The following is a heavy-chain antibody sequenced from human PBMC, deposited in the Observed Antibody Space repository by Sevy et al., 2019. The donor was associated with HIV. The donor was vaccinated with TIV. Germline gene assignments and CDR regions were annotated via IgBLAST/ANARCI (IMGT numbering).Heavy chain of an antibody. D-gene: IGHD2-2*01. CDR1: GFTFSSYS. CDR2: ISGISNSI. Sequence: GGSLRLSCAASGFTFSSYSMNWVRQAPGKGLEWVSSISGISNSIYYADSVKGRFTISRDNAKSSLYLQMNSLRAEDTAVCYCARTGCSITSCLTADAFDIWGQGTLVTVSS. CDR3: ARTGCSITSCLTADAFDI. V-gene: IGHV3-21*06. J-gene: IGHJ3*02.